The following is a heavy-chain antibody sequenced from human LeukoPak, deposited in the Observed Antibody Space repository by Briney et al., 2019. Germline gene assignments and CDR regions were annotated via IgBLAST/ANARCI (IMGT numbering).Heavy chain of an antibody. CDR1: GLTFSSYA. CDR3: AKDRSQLLWPSGGVFDY. J-gene: IGHJ4*02. Sequence: GGSLRLSCAASGLTFSSYAMSWVRQAPGKGLEWVSAISGSGGSTYYADSVKGRFTISRDNSKNTLYLQMNSLRAEDTAVYYCAKDRSQLLWPSGGVFDYWRQGTLVTVTS. D-gene: IGHD3-10*01. CDR2: ISGSGGST. V-gene: IGHV3-23*01.